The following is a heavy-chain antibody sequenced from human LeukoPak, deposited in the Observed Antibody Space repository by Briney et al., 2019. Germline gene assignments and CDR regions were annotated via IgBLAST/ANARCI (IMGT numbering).Heavy chain of an antibody. CDR1: GFTFSSYA. J-gene: IGHJ4*02. Sequence: GGSVRLSCAASGFTFSSYAVSCVRQAPGEGLEWVSAISGSGGSTYYADSVKGRFTISRDNSKNTLYLKMNSLRTEDTAVYYCATYDSSGYPTAHWGQGTLVTVSS. D-gene: IGHD3-22*01. CDR2: ISGSGGST. CDR3: ATYDSSGYPTAH. V-gene: IGHV3-23*01.